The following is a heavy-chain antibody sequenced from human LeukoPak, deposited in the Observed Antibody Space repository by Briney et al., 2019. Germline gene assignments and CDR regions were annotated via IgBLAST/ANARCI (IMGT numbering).Heavy chain of an antibody. V-gene: IGHV4-59*01. CDR2: IFYSEST. CDR3: ARSMYYYDTSGFITSQTSFDY. D-gene: IGHD3-22*01. CDR1: DGSISSYY. Sequence: SETLSLTCTGSDGSISSYYWSWIRQPPGKGLEWIGYIFYSESTNYNPSLKSRVAISVDTSKNQFSLKLSSVTAADTAVYYCARSMYYYDTSGFITSQTSFDYWGQGTLVTVSS. J-gene: IGHJ4*02.